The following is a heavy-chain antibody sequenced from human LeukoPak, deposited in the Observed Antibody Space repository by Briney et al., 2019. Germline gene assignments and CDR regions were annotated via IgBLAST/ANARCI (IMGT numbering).Heavy chain of an antibody. Sequence: GGSLRPSCAASGFTFSSYAMHWVRQAPGKGLEWVAVISYDGSNKYYADSVKGRFTISRDNSKNTLYLQMNSLRAEDTAVYYCARVGDSGYVYFDYWGQGTLVTVSS. CDR2: ISYDGSNK. J-gene: IGHJ4*02. CDR1: GFTFSSYA. CDR3: ARVGDSGYVYFDY. V-gene: IGHV3-30*04. D-gene: IGHD5-12*01.